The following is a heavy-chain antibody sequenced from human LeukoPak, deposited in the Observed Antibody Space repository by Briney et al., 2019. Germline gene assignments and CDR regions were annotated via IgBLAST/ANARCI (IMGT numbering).Heavy chain of an antibody. Sequence: GGSLRLSCAASGFTFSSYSMNWVRQAPGKGLEWVAVISYDGSNKYYADSVKGRFTISRDNSKNTLYLQMNSLRAEDTAVYYCAKDSGDIVATIYYFDYWGQGTLVTVSS. J-gene: IGHJ4*02. D-gene: IGHD5-12*01. V-gene: IGHV3-30*18. CDR2: ISYDGSNK. CDR3: AKDSGDIVATIYYFDY. CDR1: GFTFSSYS.